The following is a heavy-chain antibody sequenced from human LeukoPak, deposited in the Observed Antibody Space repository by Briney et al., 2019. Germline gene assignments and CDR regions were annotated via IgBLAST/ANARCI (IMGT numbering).Heavy chain of an antibody. CDR3: ARDLRFGESAGY. CDR2: ISSSSSYI. Sequence: PGGSLRLSCAASGFTFSSYSMNWVRQAPGKGLEWVSSISSSSSYIYYADSVKGRFTISRDNAKNSLYLQMNSLRAEDTAVYYCARDLRFGESAGYWGQGTLVTVSS. D-gene: IGHD3-10*01. CDR1: GFTFSSYS. J-gene: IGHJ4*02. V-gene: IGHV3-21*01.